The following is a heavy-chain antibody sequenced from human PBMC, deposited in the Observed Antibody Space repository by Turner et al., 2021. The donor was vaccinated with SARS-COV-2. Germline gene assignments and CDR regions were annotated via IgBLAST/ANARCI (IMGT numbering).Heavy chain of an antibody. CDR2: IYYRGST. J-gene: IGHJ5*02. D-gene: IGHD3-10*01. CDR3: ARELTNNWFHP. V-gene: IGHV4-59*01. CDR1: GPSINSYY. Sequence: QVLLQESGPGLVKPSETLSLTCTVSGPSINSYYWAWIRQPPGKRLEWIGYIYYRGSTNYNPSLKSRVTISVDTSKNQFSLKLTSVTAADTALYYCARELTNNWFHPWGQGTLVTVSS.